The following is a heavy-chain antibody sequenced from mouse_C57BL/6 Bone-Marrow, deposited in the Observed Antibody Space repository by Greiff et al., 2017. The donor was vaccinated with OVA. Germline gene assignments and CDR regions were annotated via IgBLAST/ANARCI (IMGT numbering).Heavy chain of an antibody. J-gene: IGHJ4*01. CDR3: ERGIYYYGSRGGYYAMDY. CDR2: ISYSGST. CDR1: GYSITSDY. V-gene: IGHV3-8*01. D-gene: IGHD1-1*01. Sequence: EVKLQESGPGLAKPSQPLSLTCSVTGYSITSDYWNWIRKFPGNKLEYMGYISYSGSTYYNPSLKSRISITRDTSKNQYYLQLNSVTTEDTATYYCERGIYYYGSRGGYYAMDYWGQGTSVTVSS.